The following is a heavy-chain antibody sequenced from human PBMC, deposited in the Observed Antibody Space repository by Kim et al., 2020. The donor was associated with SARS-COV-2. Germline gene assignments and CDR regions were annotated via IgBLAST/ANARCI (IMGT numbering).Heavy chain of an antibody. CDR1: GFTFSSYG. CDR3: ARDGSSGYSYYFDY. Sequence: LSLTCAASGFTFSSYGMHWVRQAPGKGLEWVAVISYDGSNKYYADSVKGRFTISRDNSKNTLYLQMNSLRAEDTAVYYCARDGSSGYSYYFDYWGQGTLVTVSS. CDR2: ISYDGSNK. J-gene: IGHJ4*02. V-gene: IGHV3-33*05. D-gene: IGHD3-22*01.